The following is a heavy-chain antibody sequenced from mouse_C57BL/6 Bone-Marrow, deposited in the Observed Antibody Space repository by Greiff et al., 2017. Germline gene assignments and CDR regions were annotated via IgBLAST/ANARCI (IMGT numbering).Heavy chain of an antibody. CDR3: ALLWLRRDWYFDV. V-gene: IGHV1-78*01. J-gene: IGHJ1*03. Sequence: VQLQQSDAELVKPGASVKISCKVSGYTFTDHTIHWMKQRPEQGLEWIGYIYPRDGSTKYNEKFKGKATLTADKSSSTAYMQLNSLTSEDSAVYFCALLWLRRDWYFDVWGTGTTVTVSS. CDR2: IYPRDGST. D-gene: IGHD2-2*01. CDR1: GYTFTDHT.